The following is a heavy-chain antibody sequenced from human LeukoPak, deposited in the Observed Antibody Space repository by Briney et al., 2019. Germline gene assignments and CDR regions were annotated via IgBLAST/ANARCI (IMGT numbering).Heavy chain of an antibody. CDR1: GFTVSSNY. CDR2: IYSGGST. D-gene: IGHD1-26*01. J-gene: IGHJ3*02. Sequence: GGSLRLSCAASGFTVSSNYMSWVRQAPGKELEWVSVIYSGGSTYYADSVKGRFTISRDNSKNTLYLQMNSLRADDTAVYYCARGGRAGWSGSYEDSFDIWGQGTMVTVS. V-gene: IGHV3-53*01. CDR3: ARGGRAGWSGSYEDSFDI.